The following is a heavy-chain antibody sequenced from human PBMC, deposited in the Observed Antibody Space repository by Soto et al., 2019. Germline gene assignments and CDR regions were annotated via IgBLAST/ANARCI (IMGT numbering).Heavy chain of an antibody. Sequence: SVKVSCKASGGTFSSYAISWVRQAPGQGLEWMGGIIPIFGTANYAQKFQGRVTITADKSTSTAYMELSSLRSEDTAVYYCASGGFWSGYSYNWFDPWGQGTLVTVSS. D-gene: IGHD3-3*01. CDR1: GGTFSSYA. J-gene: IGHJ5*02. CDR2: IIPIFGTA. V-gene: IGHV1-69*06. CDR3: ASGGFWSGYSYNWFDP.